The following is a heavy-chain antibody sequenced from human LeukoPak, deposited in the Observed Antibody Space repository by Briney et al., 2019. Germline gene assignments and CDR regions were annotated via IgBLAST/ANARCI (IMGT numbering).Heavy chain of an antibody. CDR2: IYPDGTNK. D-gene: IGHD3-3*01. CDR1: GFTFTTYG. J-gene: IGHJ5*02. CDR3: AKDWSGNYNWSDP. V-gene: IGHV3-30*02. Sequence: GGSLRLSCAASGFTFTTYGMHWVRQAPGKGLEWVACIYPDGTNKDYADSVKGRFIISRDNSKNTLFLRMNSLRAEDTAVYYCAKDWSGNYNWSDPWGQGTLVTVSS.